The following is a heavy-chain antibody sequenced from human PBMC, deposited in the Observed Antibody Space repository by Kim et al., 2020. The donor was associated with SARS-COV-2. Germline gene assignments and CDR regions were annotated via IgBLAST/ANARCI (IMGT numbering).Heavy chain of an antibody. CDR1: GGSFSGYY. J-gene: IGHJ5*02. D-gene: IGHD3-9*01. CDR2: INHSGST. Sequence: SETLSLTCAVYGGSFSGYYWSWIRQPPGKGLEWIGEINHSGSTNYNPSLKSRVTISVDTSKNQFSLKLSSVTAADTAVYYCARVRKLRYFDWLGGNWFDPWGQGTLVTVSS. V-gene: IGHV4-34*01. CDR3: ARVRKLRYFDWLGGNWFDP.